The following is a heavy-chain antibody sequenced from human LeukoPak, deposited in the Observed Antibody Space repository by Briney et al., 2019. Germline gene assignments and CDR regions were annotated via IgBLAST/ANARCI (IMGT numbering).Heavy chain of an antibody. CDR2: ISSNGDST. J-gene: IGHJ4*02. CDR1: GFTFSNYA. V-gene: IGHV3-64D*09. CDR3: VKDRYVDY. Sequence: PGGSLRLSCSVSGFTFSNYAMHWVRQAPGKGLQYVSSISSNGDSTYYADSVKGRFSISRDNSKNTLFLQMSSLRAEDTAVYYCVKDRYVDYWDQGILVTVSS. D-gene: IGHD3-16*01.